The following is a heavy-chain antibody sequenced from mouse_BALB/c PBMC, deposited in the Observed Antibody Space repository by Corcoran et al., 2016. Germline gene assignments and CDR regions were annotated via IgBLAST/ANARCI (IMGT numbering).Heavy chain of an antibody. J-gene: IGHJ4*01. CDR3: GRIYYGNYYAMDY. CDR2: IWWDDDK. Sequence: QVTLKESGPGILQPSQTLTLTCSFSGFSLSTSGMGVGWIRQPSGKGLEWLAHIWWDDDKRYNPALKSRLTISKDTSSNQVFLKIASVDTADTATYFCGRIYYGNYYAMDYWGQGTSVTVSS. V-gene: IGHV8-8*01. D-gene: IGHD2-1*01. CDR1: GFSLSTSGMG.